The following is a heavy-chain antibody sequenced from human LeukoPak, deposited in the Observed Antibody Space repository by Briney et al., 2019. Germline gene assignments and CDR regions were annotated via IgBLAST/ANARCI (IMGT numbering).Heavy chain of an antibody. D-gene: IGHD3-22*01. CDR1: GGSISSYY. Sequence: SETLSLTCTVSGGSISSYYWSWIRQPPGKGLEWIGYIYYSGSTNYNPSLKSRVTISVDTSKNQFSLKLSSVTAADTAVYYRARVRYDSSGYYYADWGQGTLVTVSS. CDR3: ARVRYDSSGYYYAD. J-gene: IGHJ4*02. CDR2: IYYSGST. V-gene: IGHV4-59*01.